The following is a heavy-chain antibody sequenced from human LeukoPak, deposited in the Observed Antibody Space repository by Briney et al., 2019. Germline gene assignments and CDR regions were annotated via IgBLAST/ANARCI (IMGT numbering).Heavy chain of an antibody. Sequence: SETLSLTCTVSGGSISSGRYYWSWIRQPAGKGLEWIGRVYTSGSTNYNPSLKSRVTISVDTSKNQFSLKLSSVTAADTAVYYCARGVYYYGSGSLNWFDPWGQGTLVTVSS. CDR1: GGSISSGRYY. CDR3: ARGVYYYGSGSLNWFDP. V-gene: IGHV4-61*02. CDR2: VYTSGST. D-gene: IGHD3-10*01. J-gene: IGHJ5*02.